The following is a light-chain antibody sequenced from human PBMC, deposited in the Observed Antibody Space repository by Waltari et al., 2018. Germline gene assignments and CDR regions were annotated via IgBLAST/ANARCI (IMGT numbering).Light chain of an antibody. V-gene: IGLV1-40*01. CDR3: QSYDSSLTSGVV. J-gene: IGLJ3*02. Sequence: QSVLTQPPSVSGAPGQRVTISCSGSSSNIGAGHDVPWYQVFPRAAPKLLIYGNSNRPSGVPDRFSGSKSGTSASLAITGLQAEDEADYYCQSYDSSLTSGVVFGGGTKVTVL. CDR1: SSNIGAGHD. CDR2: GNS.